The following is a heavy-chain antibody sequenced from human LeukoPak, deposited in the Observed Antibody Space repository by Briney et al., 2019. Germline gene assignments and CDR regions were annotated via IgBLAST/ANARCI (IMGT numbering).Heavy chain of an antibody. Sequence: GASVKVSCKASGSTFTRYYIHWVRQAPGKGLTWLGMINPSSGSTRFAQMFQDRVTMTRDTSTSAVYMELSSLTSEDTAMYYCARTYSSSWSYCDSWGQGTLVTVSS. J-gene: IGHJ4*02. CDR3: ARTYSSSWSYCDS. D-gene: IGHD6-13*01. V-gene: IGHV1-46*01. CDR2: INPSSGST. CDR1: GSTFTRYY.